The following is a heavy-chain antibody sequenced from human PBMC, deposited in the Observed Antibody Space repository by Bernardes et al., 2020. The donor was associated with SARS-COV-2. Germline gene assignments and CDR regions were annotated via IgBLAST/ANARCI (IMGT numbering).Heavy chain of an antibody. J-gene: IGHJ6*02. Sequence: ASVKVSCKASGYTFTSYGISWVRQAPGQGLEWMGWISAYNGNTNYAQKLQGRVTMTTDTSTSTAYMELRSLRSDDTAVYYCARETYYDFSNGMDVWGQGTTVTVSS. CDR3: ARETYYDFSNGMDV. D-gene: IGHD3-3*01. CDR2: ISAYNGNT. V-gene: IGHV1-18*01. CDR1: GYTFTSYG.